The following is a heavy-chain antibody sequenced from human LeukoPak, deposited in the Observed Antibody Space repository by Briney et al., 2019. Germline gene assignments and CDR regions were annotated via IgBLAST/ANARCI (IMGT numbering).Heavy chain of an antibody. V-gene: IGHV4-59*01. D-gene: IGHD2-21*01. CDR3: ARCCGGASEDYYGMDV. CDR1: GGSISSYY. J-gene: IGHJ6*02. Sequence: PSETLSLTCTVSGGSISSYYWSWIRQPPGKGLEWIGYIYYSGSTNYNPSLKSRVTISVDTSKNQFSLKLSSVTAADTAVYYCARCCGGASEDYYGMDVWGQGTTVTVSS. CDR2: IYYSGST.